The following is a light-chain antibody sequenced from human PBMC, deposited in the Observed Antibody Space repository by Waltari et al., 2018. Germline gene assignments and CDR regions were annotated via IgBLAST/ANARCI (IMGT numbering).Light chain of an antibody. CDR3: QQCNSYLLT. CDR2: EAS. J-gene: IGKJ4*01. CDR1: QRIGSS. Sequence: DIQMTQSPSTLSASVGDRVNIPCRASQRIGSSVAWYQQKPGKAPKVVIYEASSLESGVPSRFSGSGSGTEFTLTISSLQPDDFATYYCQQCNSYLLTFGGGTKVEIK. V-gene: IGKV1-5*03.